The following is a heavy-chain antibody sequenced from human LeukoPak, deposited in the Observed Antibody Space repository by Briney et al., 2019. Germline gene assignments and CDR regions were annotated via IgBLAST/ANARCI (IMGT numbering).Heavy chain of an antibody. CDR3: ARGRNSYGIYYYYYYMDV. D-gene: IGHD5-18*01. CDR1: GGTFSSYA. CDR2: IIPIFGTA. V-gene: IGHV1-69*05. J-gene: IGHJ6*03. Sequence: GASVKVSCKASGGTFSSYAISWVRQAPGQGLEWMGGIIPIFGTANYAQKFQGRVTITTDESTSTAYMELSSLRSEDTAVYYCARGRNSYGIYYYYYYMDVWGKGTTVTVSS.